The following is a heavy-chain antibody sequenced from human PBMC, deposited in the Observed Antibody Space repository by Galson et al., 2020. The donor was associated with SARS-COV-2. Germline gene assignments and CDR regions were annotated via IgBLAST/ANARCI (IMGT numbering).Heavy chain of an antibody. D-gene: IGHD6-19*01. CDR3: ARVDGSGCRGKC. V-gene: IGHV2-70*11. J-gene: IGHJ4*02. CDR2: IDWDGDK. CDR1: GIPLTTSGTC. Sequence: ESGPTLAKPTQTLTLNCNYSGIPLTTSGTCVNWISQPPGKALEWHARIDWDGDKYYSTSLKTRLTISKDTSKNQVVLTMTDMDPVDTATYYGARVDGSGCRGKCGDQGTPVAFSS.